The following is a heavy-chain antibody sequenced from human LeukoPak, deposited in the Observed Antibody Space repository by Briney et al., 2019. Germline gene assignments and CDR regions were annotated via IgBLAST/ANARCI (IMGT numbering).Heavy chain of an antibody. V-gene: IGHV4-59*01. Sequence: SETLSLTCTVSGGSISSYYWSWIRQPPGRGLEWIGYIYYSGSTNYNPSLKSRVTISVDTSKNQFSLKLSSVTAADTAVYYCARSVREYLDAFDIWGQGTMVTVSS. J-gene: IGHJ3*02. CDR2: IYYSGST. CDR3: ARSVREYLDAFDI. CDR1: GGSISSYY. D-gene: IGHD3-10*01.